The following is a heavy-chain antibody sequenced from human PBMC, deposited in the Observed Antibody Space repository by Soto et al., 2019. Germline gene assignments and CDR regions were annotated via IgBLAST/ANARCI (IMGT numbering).Heavy chain of an antibody. J-gene: IGHJ5*01. D-gene: IGHD3-22*01. Sequence: SETLSLTCAVYGGSFSVHSWTWIRHSPGKGLVWIGDINHSGRVNYSPSLKSRVTISLDTSKNQFSLTLSAVTAADTAMYYCSTRAYDTNGYYRFDPWGQGTLGTVSS. V-gene: IGHV4-34*01. CDR1: GGSFSVHS. CDR2: INHSGRV. CDR3: STRAYDTNGYYRFDP.